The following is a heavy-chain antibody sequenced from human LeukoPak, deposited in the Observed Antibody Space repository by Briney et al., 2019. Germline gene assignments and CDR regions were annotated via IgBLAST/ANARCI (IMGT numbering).Heavy chain of an antibody. CDR3: ARDGDSDYIFSYYFDY. Sequence: GGSLRLSCAASGFTFSSYAMHWVRQAPGKGLEWVAVMSYDGSNKYYADSVKGRFTISRDNSMNTLYLQMNSLRAEDTAVYYCARDGDSDYIFSYYFDYWGQGTLVTVSS. V-gene: IGHV3-30*04. CDR1: GFTFSSYA. D-gene: IGHD2-21*02. CDR2: MSYDGSNK. J-gene: IGHJ4*02.